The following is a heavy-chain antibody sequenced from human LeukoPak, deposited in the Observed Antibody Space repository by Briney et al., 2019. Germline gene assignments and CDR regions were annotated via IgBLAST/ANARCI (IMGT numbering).Heavy chain of an antibody. D-gene: IGHD3-3*01. Sequence: ASVKVSCKASGYTFTSYGISWVRQAPGQGLAWMGWMNPNSGNTGYAQKLQGRVTMTRNTFISTAYMELSSLRSEDTAVYYCAIGRRHTIFGVVQPQYYFDYWGQGTLVTVSS. CDR1: GYTFTSYG. V-gene: IGHV1-8*02. J-gene: IGHJ4*02. CDR3: AIGRRHTIFGVVQPQYYFDY. CDR2: MNPNSGNT.